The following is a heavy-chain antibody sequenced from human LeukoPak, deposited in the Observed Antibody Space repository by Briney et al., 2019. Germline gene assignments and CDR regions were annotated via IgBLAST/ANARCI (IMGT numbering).Heavy chain of an antibody. Sequence: GGSLGLSCAASGFTFTNYAVSWVRQAPGKGLEWVSAEGSRGGTYYADSVRGRFTISRDNSDNTLSLQMNSLRVEDTAVYFYASRTWTGAGYYAFDIWGQGTMVTVSS. J-gene: IGHJ3*02. D-gene: IGHD3/OR15-3a*01. CDR3: ASRTWTGAGYYAFDI. V-gene: IGHV3-23*01. CDR2: EGSRGGT. CDR1: GFTFTNYA.